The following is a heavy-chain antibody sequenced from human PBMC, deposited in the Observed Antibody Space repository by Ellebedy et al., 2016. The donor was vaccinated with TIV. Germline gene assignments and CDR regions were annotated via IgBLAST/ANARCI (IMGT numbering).Heavy chain of an antibody. D-gene: IGHD5-18*01. J-gene: IGHJ6*02. CDR2: ISAYNGNT. Sequence: ASVKVSXXASGYTFTSYGISWVRQAPGQGLEWMGWISAYNGNTNYAQKLQGRVTMTTDTSTSTAYMELRSLRSEDTAVYYCARVGRVYSDYYYYYGMDVWGQGTTVTVSS. V-gene: IGHV1-18*01. CDR1: GYTFTSYG. CDR3: ARVGRVYSDYYYYYGMDV.